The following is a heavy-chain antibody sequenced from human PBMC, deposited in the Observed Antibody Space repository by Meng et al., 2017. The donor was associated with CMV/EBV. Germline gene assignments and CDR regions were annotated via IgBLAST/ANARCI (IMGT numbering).Heavy chain of an antibody. Sequence: TVSGGSISSRNYSWGWIRQPPGKGLEWIGSVFSSGSTYYSPSLKSRVTISLDTSKKHFSLKLTSLTAADTAVYYCARGVTSWYYFDSWGQRTLVTVSS. CDR3: ARGVTSWYYFDS. CDR2: VFSSGST. V-gene: IGHV4-39*07. CDR1: GGSISSRNYS. J-gene: IGHJ4*02. D-gene: IGHD2-2*01.